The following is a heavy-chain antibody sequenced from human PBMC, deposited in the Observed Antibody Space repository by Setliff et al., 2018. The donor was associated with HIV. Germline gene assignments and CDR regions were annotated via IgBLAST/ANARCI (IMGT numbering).Heavy chain of an antibody. CDR2: FNPNSGGT. V-gene: IGHV1-2*06. CDR3: ARDVDNAGTHPPDY. CDR1: GYTFTNYY. J-gene: IGHJ4*02. D-gene: IGHD1-20*01. Sequence: ASVKVSCKASGYTFTNYYMHWVRQAPGQGLEWMGRFNPNSGGTNYAQKFQGRVTMTTDTSTSTAYMEMRSLRSDDTAVYFCARDVDNAGTHPPDYWGQGTLVTVSS.